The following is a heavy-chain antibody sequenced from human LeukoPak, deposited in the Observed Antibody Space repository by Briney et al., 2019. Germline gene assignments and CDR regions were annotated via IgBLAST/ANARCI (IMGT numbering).Heavy chain of an antibody. D-gene: IGHD3-22*01. CDR2: ISSIGSTI. J-gene: IGHJ4*02. CDR1: GFTFSSYE. V-gene: IGHV3-48*03. CDR3: AKVDGPFYYYDTPGLPGVPDY. Sequence: PGGSLRLSCAASGFTFSSYEMNWVRQAPGKGLEWVSYISSIGSTIYYADSVRGRFTISRDNAKNSLFLQMNSLRAEDTAVYYCAKVDGPFYYYDTPGLPGVPDYWGQGTLVTVSS.